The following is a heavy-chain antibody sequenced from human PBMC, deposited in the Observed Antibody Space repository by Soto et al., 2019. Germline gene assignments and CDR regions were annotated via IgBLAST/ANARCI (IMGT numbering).Heavy chain of an antibody. Sequence: QLQLQESGPGLVKPSETLSLTCTVSGGSISSSSYYWGWIRQPPGKGLEWIGSIYYSGSTYYNPSLKSRVTISVDTSKNQFSLKLSSVTAADTAVYYCVRREYAIQMYSSGWYGWAFDIWGQGTMVTVSS. CDR3: VRREYAIQMYSSGWYGWAFDI. CDR2: IYYSGST. D-gene: IGHD6-19*01. J-gene: IGHJ3*02. CDR1: GGSISSSSYY. V-gene: IGHV4-39*01.